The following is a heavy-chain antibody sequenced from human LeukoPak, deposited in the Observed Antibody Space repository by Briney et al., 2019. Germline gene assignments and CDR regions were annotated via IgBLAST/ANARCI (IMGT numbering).Heavy chain of an antibody. CDR1: GFTFSGYW. CDR2: INSDGSST. J-gene: IGHJ4*02. Sequence: GGSLRLSCAASGFTFSGYWMHWGRQAPGEGLVWVSRINSDGSSTSYADSVKGRFTISRDNAKNTLYLQMNSLRAEDTAVYYCTSDYFDSSGYRYYFNYWGQGTLVTVSS. V-gene: IGHV3-74*01. D-gene: IGHD3-22*01. CDR3: TSDYFDSSGYRYYFNY.